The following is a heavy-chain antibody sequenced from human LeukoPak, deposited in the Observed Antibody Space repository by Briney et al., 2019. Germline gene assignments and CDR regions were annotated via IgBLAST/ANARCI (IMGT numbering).Heavy chain of an antibody. V-gene: IGHV4-39*07. Sequence: SETLSLTCSVSGGSISSSSYYWGWIRQPPGKGLEWIGNIYYSGSTYYNPSLKSRVTISIDTSKNQFSLKLSSVTAADTAVYYCARATTYYDFWSGYYTSYYFDYWGQGTLVTVSS. J-gene: IGHJ4*02. CDR1: GGSISSSSYY. D-gene: IGHD3-3*01. CDR3: ARATTYYDFWSGYYTSYYFDY. CDR2: IYYSGST.